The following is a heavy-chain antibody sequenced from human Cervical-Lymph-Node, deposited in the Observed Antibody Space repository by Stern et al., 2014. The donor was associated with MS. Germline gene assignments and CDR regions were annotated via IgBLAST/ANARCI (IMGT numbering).Heavy chain of an antibody. CDR3: AKDPTTVTTPMDV. CDR2: ISYDGSNK. CDR1: GFTFSSYG. Sequence: VQLEESGGGVVQPGRSLRLSCAASGFTFSSYGMHWVRQAPGKGLEWVAVISYDGSNKYYADSVKGRFTISRDNSKNTLYLQMNSLRAEDTAVYYCAKDPTTVTTPMDVWGQGTTVTVSS. J-gene: IGHJ6*02. V-gene: IGHV3-30*18. D-gene: IGHD4-17*01.